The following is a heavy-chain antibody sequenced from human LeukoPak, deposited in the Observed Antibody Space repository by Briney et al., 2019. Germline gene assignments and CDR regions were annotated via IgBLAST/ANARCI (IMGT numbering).Heavy chain of an antibody. J-gene: IGHJ6*03. V-gene: IGHV4-61*09. CDR2: IYTSGTTT. CDR1: DDPINSGVYY. Sequence: SETLSLTCTVSDDPINSGVYYWNWIRQPAGKGLEWIGHIYTSGTTTNSNPSLKSRVAISLDTSKNHFSLKLSSVTAAETAVYYCARAKKRSGRSRSFYLDVWGKGTTVTVSS. D-gene: IGHD1-26*01. CDR3: ARAKKRSGRSRSFYLDV.